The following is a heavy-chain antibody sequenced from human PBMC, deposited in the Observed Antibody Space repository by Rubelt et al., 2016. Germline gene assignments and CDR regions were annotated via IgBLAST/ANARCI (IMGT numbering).Heavy chain of an antibody. Sequence: EVYLVESGGGLVQPGGSLRLSCAASGFIFSNCWMTWVRQAPGKGLELVANINQDGSEQYYLDSVKGRFTISRDNAKKVLYLQRIRLRVEDTALYYCATGREVLTGFHRPPFGAMDVWGQGTTVTVSS. CDR1: GFIFSNCW. CDR2: INQDGSEQ. CDR3: ATGREVLTGFHRPPFGAMDV. J-gene: IGHJ6*02. V-gene: IGHV3-7*05. D-gene: IGHD3-9*01.